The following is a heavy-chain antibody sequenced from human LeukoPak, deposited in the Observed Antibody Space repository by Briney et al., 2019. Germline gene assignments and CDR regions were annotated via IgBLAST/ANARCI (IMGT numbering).Heavy chain of an antibody. D-gene: IGHD6-13*01. CDR1: GYTFTSYA. CDR3: ARGTPPLLVDYYYYYMDV. J-gene: IGHJ6*03. V-gene: IGHV7-4-1*02. CDR2: INTNTGNA. Sequence: APVKVSCKASGYTFTSYAMNWVRQAPGQGLEWMGWINTNTGNATYAQGFTGRFVFSSDSSVSTAYLQISSLKAEDTAVYYCARGTPPLLVDYYYYYMDVWGKGTTVTVSS.